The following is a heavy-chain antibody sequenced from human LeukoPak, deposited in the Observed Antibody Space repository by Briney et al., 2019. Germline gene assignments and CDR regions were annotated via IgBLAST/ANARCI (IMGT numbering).Heavy chain of an antibody. CDR2: ISWSSGSL. D-gene: IGHD3-9*01. CDR3: ARPTYYDILTGPMGDAFDI. Sequence: GGSLRLSCTASGFTFDDYAMHWVRQAPGKGLEWVSGISWSSGSLGYADSVKGRFIISRDNSKSTLYLQMNSLRAEDTAVYYCARPTYYDILTGPMGDAFDIWGQGTMVTVSS. J-gene: IGHJ3*02. V-gene: IGHV3-9*01. CDR1: GFTFDDYA.